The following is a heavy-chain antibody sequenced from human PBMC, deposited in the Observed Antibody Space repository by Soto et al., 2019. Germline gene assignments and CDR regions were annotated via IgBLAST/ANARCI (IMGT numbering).Heavy chain of an antibody. J-gene: IGHJ4*02. CDR1: GGSISVYY. CDR3: ARGVGSSPPRY. CDR2: IYASGSP. D-gene: IGHD1-26*01. V-gene: IGHV4-59*01. Sequence: SETLSLTCTISGGSISVYYWSWVRQPPGHELEWIGYIYASGSPYYNPSLRSRVTIPADTSKTQISLKLTSPTAADPAVYYCARGVGSSPPRYWGRGTLVTVSS.